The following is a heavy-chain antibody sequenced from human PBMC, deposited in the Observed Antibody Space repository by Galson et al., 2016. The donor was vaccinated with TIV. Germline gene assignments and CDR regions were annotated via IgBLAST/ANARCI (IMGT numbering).Heavy chain of an antibody. CDR3: ARASRDYVYNYGMDV. J-gene: IGHJ6*02. CDR1: GFSLSRSRMC. D-gene: IGHD4-17*01. Sequence: PALVKPTQTLTLTCTFSGFSLSRSRMCVTWMRQPPGKALEWLARIDGDDDTYYNNFLATRLFITKDTSRNQVVLTLTNLDPADTATDYCARASRDYVYNYGMDVWGQGTTVTVS. CDR2: IDGDDDT. V-gene: IGHV2-70*11.